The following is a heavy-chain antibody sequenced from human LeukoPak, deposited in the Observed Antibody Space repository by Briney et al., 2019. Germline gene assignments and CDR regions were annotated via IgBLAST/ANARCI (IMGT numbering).Heavy chain of an antibody. CDR3: ARHGNWDPFDY. CDR2: VYYTGST. J-gene: IGHJ4*02. D-gene: IGHD7-27*01. V-gene: IGHV4-39*01. Sequence: SETLSLTCTVSGGSISPYYWGWIRQPPGKGLEWIGTVYYTGSTYYKPSLKSRLTISVDRSKNHFSLKMNSVTAADTGVYYCARHGNWDPFDYWGQGILVTVSS. CDR1: GGSISPYY.